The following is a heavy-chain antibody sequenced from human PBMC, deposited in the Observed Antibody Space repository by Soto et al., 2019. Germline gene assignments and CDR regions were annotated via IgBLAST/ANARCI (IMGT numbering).Heavy chain of an antibody. Sequence: GGSLRLSCAASGFTFSSYEMNWVRQAPGKGLEWVSYISSSGSTIYYADSVKGRFTISRDNAKNSLYLQMNSLRAEDTAVYYCARGTRVAAATTVDYDYWGQGTLVTVSS. J-gene: IGHJ4*02. V-gene: IGHV3-48*03. D-gene: IGHD6-13*01. CDR3: ARGTRVAAATTVDYDY. CDR1: GFTFSSYE. CDR2: ISSSGSTI.